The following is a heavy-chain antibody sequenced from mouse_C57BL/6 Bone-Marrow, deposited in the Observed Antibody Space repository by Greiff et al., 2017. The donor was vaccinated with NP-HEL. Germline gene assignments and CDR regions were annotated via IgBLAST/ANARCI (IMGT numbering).Heavy chain of an antibody. CDR2: ISDGGSYT. Sequence: EVQLVESGGGLVKPGGSLKLSCAASGFTFSSYAMSWVRQTPEKRLEWVATISDGGSYTYYPDNVKGRFTISRDNAKNNLYLQMSHLKSEDTAMYYCARDLLWPYHYWGQGTTLTVSS. J-gene: IGHJ2*01. V-gene: IGHV5-4*01. CDR1: GFTFSSYA. CDR3: ARDLLWPYHY. D-gene: IGHD2-1*01.